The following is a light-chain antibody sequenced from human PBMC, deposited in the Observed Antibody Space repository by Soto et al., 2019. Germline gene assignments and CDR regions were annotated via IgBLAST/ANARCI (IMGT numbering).Light chain of an antibody. J-gene: IGKJ5*01. CDR2: DAS. Sequence: EIVLTQSPGALSLSPVERATLACRASQSVSSYLAWYQQKPGQAPRLLIYDASNRATGIPARFSGSGSGTDFTLTISSLEPEDFAVYYCQKRSNWPLTFGQGTRLEIK. CDR3: QKRSNWPLT. CDR1: QSVSSY. V-gene: IGKV3-11*01.